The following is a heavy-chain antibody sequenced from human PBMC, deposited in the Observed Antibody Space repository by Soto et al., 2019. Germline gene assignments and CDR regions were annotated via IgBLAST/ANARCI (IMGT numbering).Heavy chain of an antibody. CDR1: GYKLSSYK. Sequence: DSLQRSGKGCGYKLSSYKSGCVHQITGKGLEWMGIIYPGDSDTRYSPSFQGQVTISADKSTSTAYLQWSSLKASDTAMYYCARHATYYDILSGYYFAYWVQRTLVPV. CDR2: IYPGDSDT. D-gene: IGHD3-9*01. V-gene: IGHV5-51*07. CDR3: ARHATYYDILSGYYFAY. J-gene: IGHJ4*02.